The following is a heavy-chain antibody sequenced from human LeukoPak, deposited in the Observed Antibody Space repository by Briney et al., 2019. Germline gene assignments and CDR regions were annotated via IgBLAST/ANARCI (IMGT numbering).Heavy chain of an antibody. J-gene: IGHJ5*02. CDR2: IYNGVNT. V-gene: IGHV4-61*01. Sequence: LETLSLTCTVSGASVSSASYWTWIRQPPGKGVEWIAHIYNGVNTNYNPSLKSRVTISVDTSKNQFSLRLNSVTAADTAVYYCARSRAFNSGAFDPWGQGSLVTVSS. CDR1: GASVSSASY. D-gene: IGHD1-26*01. CDR3: ARSRAFNSGAFDP.